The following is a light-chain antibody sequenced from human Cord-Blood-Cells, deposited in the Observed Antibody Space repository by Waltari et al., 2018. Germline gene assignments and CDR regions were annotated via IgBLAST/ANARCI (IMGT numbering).Light chain of an antibody. CDR2: DAS. J-gene: IGKJ2*01. CDR3: QQRSNWPLYT. V-gene: IGKV3-11*01. CDR1: QSVSSY. Sequence: IVLTQSPATLSLSPGERATLPCRASQSVSSYLAWYQQKPGQAPRLLIYDASNRATGIPARFSGSGSGTDFTLTISSLEPEDFAVYYCQQRSNWPLYTFGQGTKLEIK.